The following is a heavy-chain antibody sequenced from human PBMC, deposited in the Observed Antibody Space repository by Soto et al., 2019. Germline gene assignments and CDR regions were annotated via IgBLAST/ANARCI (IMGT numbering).Heavy chain of an antibody. CDR1: GGSISSGGYY. Sequence: SETLSLTCTVSGGSISSGGYYWSWIRQHPGKGLEWIGYIYYSGSTYYNPSLKSRVTISVDTSKNQFSLKLSSVTAADTAVYYCARVQGEPGGYSGYDYGPWYFDYWGQGTLVTVPS. J-gene: IGHJ4*02. CDR2: IYYSGST. CDR3: ARVQGEPGGYSGYDYGPWYFDY. D-gene: IGHD5-12*01. V-gene: IGHV4-31*03.